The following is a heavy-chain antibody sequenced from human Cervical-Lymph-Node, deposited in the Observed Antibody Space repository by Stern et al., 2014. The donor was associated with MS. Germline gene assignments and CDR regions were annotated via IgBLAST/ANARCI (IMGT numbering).Heavy chain of an antibody. CDR1: GYTFTDYN. V-gene: IGHV1-46*01. CDR3: ARVAPTVGAAY. CDR2: ISPDGGRT. J-gene: IGHJ4*02. Sequence: VQLEESGAEVKEPGASVKVSCTASGYTFTDYNIQRVRQAPGPGLEWMGMISPDGGRTAYAPKFRGRVTMTRDKSTATVYMELNSLRSEDTAVYFCARVAPTVGAAYWGQGTLVTVSS. D-gene: IGHD1-26*01.